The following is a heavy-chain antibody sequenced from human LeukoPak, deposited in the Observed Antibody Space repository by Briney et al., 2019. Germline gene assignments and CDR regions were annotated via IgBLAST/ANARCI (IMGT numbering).Heavy chain of an antibody. J-gene: IGHJ4*02. CDR3: ARTTYCSGGSCHFDY. Sequence: SETLSLTCAVYGGSFSGYYWSWIRQPPGKGLEWIGEINHSGSTNYNPSLKSRVTISVDTSKNQFSLKLSSVTAADTAVYYCARTTYCSGGSCHFDYWGQGTLVTVSS. D-gene: IGHD2-15*01. CDR2: INHSGST. CDR1: GGSFSGYY. V-gene: IGHV4-34*01.